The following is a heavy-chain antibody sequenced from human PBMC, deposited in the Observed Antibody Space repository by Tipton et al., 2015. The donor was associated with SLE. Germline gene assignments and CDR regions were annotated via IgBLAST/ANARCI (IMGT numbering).Heavy chain of an antibody. V-gene: IGHV3-23*01. Sequence: SLRLSCAASGFTFSSYAMTWVRQAPGKGLEWVSGISGSGGSTYYAEPVKGRFTISRDNSKNTLYLQMNSLRAEDTAVYYCAKRHSSSRRPVDYWGQGTLVTVSS. J-gene: IGHJ4*02. D-gene: IGHD6-6*01. CDR3: AKRHSSSRRPVDY. CDR1: GFTFSSYA. CDR2: ISGSGGST.